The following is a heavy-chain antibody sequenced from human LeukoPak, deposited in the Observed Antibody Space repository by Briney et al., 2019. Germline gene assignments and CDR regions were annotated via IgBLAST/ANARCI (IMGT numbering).Heavy chain of an antibody. D-gene: IGHD2-2*01. J-gene: IGHJ6*02. CDR2: TTYDGSNK. V-gene: IGHV3-30*04. Sequence: GGSLRLSCAASRFTFNKYAMHWVRQAPGKGLEWVAVTTYDGSNKYYADSVKGRMTISRDNSKNTLDLQMNSLRAEDTAVYYCARGSNDCSSSTCYVGYYYYGMHVWGQGTAVSVPS. CDR3: ARGSNDCSSSTCYVGYYYYGMHV. CDR1: RFTFNKYA.